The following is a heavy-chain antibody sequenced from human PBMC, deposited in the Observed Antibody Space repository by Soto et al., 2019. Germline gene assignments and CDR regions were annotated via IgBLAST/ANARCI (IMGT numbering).Heavy chain of an antibody. CDR3: ARDELRGGSSY. J-gene: IGHJ4*02. CDR2: IYYSGST. V-gene: IGHV4-39*02. Sequence: SDTLSLTFTVPGGSISRSSYYWGWIRQPPGKGLEWIGSIYYSGSTYYNPSLKSRVTISVDTSKNQFSLKLSSVTAADTAVYYCARDELRGGSSYWGQGTLVTVSS. CDR1: GGSISRSSYY. D-gene: IGHD1-7*01.